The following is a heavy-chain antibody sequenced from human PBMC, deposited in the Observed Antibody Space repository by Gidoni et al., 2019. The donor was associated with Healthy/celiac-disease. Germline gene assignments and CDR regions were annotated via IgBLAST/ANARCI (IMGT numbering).Heavy chain of an antibody. CDR2: IIPIFGTA. V-gene: IGHV1-69*01. D-gene: IGHD3-22*01. CDR1: GGTFSTHA. CDR3: ARSGGEDSSGPNGFDT. Sequence: QVQLVQSWSEVKKPGSSVKVSCHASGGTFSTHAISWVRQAPGQGLEWMGWIIPIFGTANYAQKFQGRVTITADESTSTAYMELSSLRSEDTAVYYGARSGGEDSSGPNGFDTWGQGTLVTVSS. J-gene: IGHJ5*02.